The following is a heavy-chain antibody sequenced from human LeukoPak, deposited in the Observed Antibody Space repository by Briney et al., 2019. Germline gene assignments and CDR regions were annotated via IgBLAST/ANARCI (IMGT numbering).Heavy chain of an antibody. D-gene: IGHD1-26*01. CDR3: ARDKGEGATWYYYYMDV. CDR1: GGSISSGGYY. CDR2: IYYSGST. V-gene: IGHV4-31*03. Sequence: PSETLSLTCTVSGGSISSGGYYWSWIRQHPGKGLEWIGYIYYSGSTYYNPSLKSRVTISVDTSKNQFSLKLSSVTAADTAVYYCARDKGEGATWYYYYMDVWGKGTTVTVSS. J-gene: IGHJ6*03.